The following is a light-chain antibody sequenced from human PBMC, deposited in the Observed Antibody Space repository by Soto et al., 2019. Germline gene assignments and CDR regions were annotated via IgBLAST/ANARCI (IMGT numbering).Light chain of an antibody. V-gene: IGKV1-9*01. J-gene: IGKJ5*01. CDR3: HHYLNYPIT. CDR1: QGITNY. CDR2: TAS. Sequence: DVQLTQSQSFLSASVGDRVTMICRASQGITNYLAWYQQKPGKAPKPLIYTASTLQSGVPSRFSGSGAGAEITLTITLLQSEDFATYCCHHYLNYPITCGQGTRLENK.